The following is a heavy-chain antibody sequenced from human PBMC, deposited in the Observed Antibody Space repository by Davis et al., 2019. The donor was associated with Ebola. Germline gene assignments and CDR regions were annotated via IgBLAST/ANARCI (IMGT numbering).Heavy chain of an antibody. V-gene: IGHV1-2*02. D-gene: IGHD3-3*01. CDR1: GDTFTGYY. CDR2: INPNSGGT. Sequence: ASLKVSCKAAGDTFTGYYMHWLRQAAGQGLEWMGWINPNSGGTNYAQKFQGRVTMTRDTSISTAYMELTRLRTDDTAVYFCAGISTESGANSWGQGTLVTVSS. J-gene: IGHJ4*02. CDR3: AGISTESGANS.